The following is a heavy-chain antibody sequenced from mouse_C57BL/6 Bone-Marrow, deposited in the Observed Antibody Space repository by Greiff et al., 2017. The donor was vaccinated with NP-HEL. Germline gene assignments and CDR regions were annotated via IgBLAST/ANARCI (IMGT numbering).Heavy chain of an antibody. CDR3: ARTTVVPFAY. CDR2: IYPRSGNT. J-gene: IGHJ3*01. CDR1: GYTFTSYG. V-gene: IGHV1-81*01. D-gene: IGHD1-1*01. Sequence: QVQLKESGAELARPGASVKLSCKASGYTFTSYGISWVKQRTGQGLEWIGEIYPRSGNTYYNEKFKGKATLTADKSSSTAYMELRSLTSEDSAVYFCARTTVVPFAYWGQGTLVTVSA.